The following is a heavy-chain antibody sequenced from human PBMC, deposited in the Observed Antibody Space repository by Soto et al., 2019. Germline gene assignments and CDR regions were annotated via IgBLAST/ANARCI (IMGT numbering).Heavy chain of an antibody. CDR3: AHRKQTGYRRFDY. CDR2: IYWDDDR. D-gene: IGHD5-12*01. J-gene: IGHJ4*02. CDR1: GFSLTANGVA. Sequence: QITLKESGPTLVKPTQTLTLTCTVSGFSLTANGVAVGWIRQPPGKALEWLALIYWDDDRRYSPSLEARLTIKKETSRNLVVLTMTNMDPLDSVTDWCAHRKQTGYRRFDYFGRGTLVTVAS. V-gene: IGHV2-5*02.